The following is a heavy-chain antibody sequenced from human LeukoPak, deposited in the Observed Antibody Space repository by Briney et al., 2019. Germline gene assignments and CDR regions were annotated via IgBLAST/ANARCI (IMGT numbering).Heavy chain of an antibody. V-gene: IGHV4-34*01. D-gene: IGHD3-9*01. J-gene: IGHJ4*02. CDR3: ARGLRYFDWLLPPYFDY. Sequence: SEALSLTCAVYGGSFSGYYWSWIRQPPGKGLEWIGEINHSGSTNYNPSLKSRVTISVDTSKNQFSLKLSSVTAADTAVYYCARGLRYFDWLLPPYFDYWGQGTLVTVSS. CDR2: INHSGST. CDR1: GGSFSGYY.